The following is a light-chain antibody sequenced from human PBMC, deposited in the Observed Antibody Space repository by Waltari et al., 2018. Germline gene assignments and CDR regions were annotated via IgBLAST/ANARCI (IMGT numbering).Light chain of an antibody. Sequence: DIQMTQSPSTLSASVGDRVTITCRASQSINSWLAWYQQKPGKAPKLLISKASTLANGVPSRFSGSGSETEFTLAITGLQPDDFATYYCQQYSSLPLTFGPGTKVDLK. CDR1: QSINSW. CDR3: QQYSSLPLT. CDR2: KAS. J-gene: IGKJ3*01. V-gene: IGKV1-5*03.